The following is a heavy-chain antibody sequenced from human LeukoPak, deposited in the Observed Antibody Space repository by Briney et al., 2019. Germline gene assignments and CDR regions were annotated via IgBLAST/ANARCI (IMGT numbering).Heavy chain of an antibody. D-gene: IGHD1-20*01. CDR1: GFTFSTYW. Sequence: GGSLRLSCAASGFTFSTYWMSWVRQAPGKGLEWVANIKQDGSEKYYVDSVKGRFTISRDNAKNSLYLQMNTLRAEDTAVYYCAKIGYNWNPLHYYYYYMDVWGKGTTVTVSS. J-gene: IGHJ6*03. V-gene: IGHV3-7*03. CDR2: IKQDGSEK. CDR3: AKIGYNWNPLHYYYYYMDV.